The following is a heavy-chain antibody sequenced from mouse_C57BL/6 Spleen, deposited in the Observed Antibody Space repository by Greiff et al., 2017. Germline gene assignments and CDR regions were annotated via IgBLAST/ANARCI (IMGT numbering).Heavy chain of an antibody. CDR1: GYTFTSYW. J-gene: IGHJ4*01. CDR2: IDPSDSYT. Sequence: QVQLQQPGAELVRPGTSVKLSCKASGYTFTSYWMHWVKQRPGQGLEWIGVIDPSDSYTNYNQKFKGKATLTVDTSSSTAYMQLSSLTSEDSAVYYCAREGDCYYYAMDYWGQGTSVTVSS. CDR3: AREGDCYYYAMDY. V-gene: IGHV1-59*01. D-gene: IGHD2-3*01.